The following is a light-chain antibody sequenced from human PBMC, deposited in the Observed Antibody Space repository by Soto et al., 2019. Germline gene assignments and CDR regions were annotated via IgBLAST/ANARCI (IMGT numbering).Light chain of an antibody. J-gene: IGKJ3*01. CDR3: QQYISSPFT. CDR2: GAS. Sequence: EIVLTQSPGTLSLSPGERATLSCRASQSVSSNYLAWYQQKPGQAPRLLIYGASSRATGIPDRFSGSGSGTDFTLTISRLEPEDFSVYYCQQYISSPFTFGPGTKLDI. V-gene: IGKV3-20*01. CDR1: QSVSSNY.